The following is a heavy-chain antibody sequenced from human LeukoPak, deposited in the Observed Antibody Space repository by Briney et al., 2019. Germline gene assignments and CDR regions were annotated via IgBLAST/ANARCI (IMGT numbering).Heavy chain of an antibody. CDR1: GYTFTGYY. CDR2: INPNSGGT. J-gene: IGHJ5*02. CDR3: ARDRKRTKEFDP. V-gene: IGHV1-2*02. Sequence: GASVTVSCKASGYTFTGYYMHWVRQAPGQGLEWMGWINPNSGGTNYAQKFQGRVTMTRDTSISTAYMELSRLRSDDTAVYYCARDRKRTKEFDPWGQGTLVTVSS. D-gene: IGHD1-1*01.